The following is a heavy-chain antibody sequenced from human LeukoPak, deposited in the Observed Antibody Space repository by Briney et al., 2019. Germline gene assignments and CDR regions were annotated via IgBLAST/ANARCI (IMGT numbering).Heavy chain of an antibody. J-gene: IGHJ5*02. CDR1: GGTCSNYA. V-gene: IGHV1-69*05. D-gene: IGHD2-15*01. CDR3: ARDATAVAARRGNWFDP. Sequence: SVKVSSKASGGTCSNYAIIWVRQAPGQGLEWMGGIIPIFGATNHAQKFQGRVTMTRDTSISTAYMELSRLRSDDTAVYYCARDATAVAARRGNWFDPWGQGTLVTVSS. CDR2: IIPIFGAT.